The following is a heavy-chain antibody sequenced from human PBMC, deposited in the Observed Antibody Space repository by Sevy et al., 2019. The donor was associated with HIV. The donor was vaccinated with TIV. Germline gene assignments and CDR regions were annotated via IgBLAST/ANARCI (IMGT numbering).Heavy chain of an antibody. CDR3: TKESLRGTYIRGDFDH. D-gene: IGHD3-10*02. J-gene: IGHJ4*02. V-gene: IGHV3-30*18. CDR1: GFNFQTFG. CDR2: ISSDGINH. Sequence: GGSLRLSCSALGFNFQTFGMRWIRQAPGKGPEWLAVISSDGINHNYAASVKGRFTIYRDNSKSLLFLQMNSLTPNDTAVYFCTKESLRGTYIRGDFDHWGQGTLVTVSS.